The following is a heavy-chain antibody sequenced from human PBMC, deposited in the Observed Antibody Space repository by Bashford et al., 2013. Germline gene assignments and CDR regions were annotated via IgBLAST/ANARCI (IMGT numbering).Heavy chain of an antibody. CDR2: INHSGST. J-gene: IGHJ5*02. CDR3: ARQRRDYERWFDP. CDR1: GGSFSGYY. Sequence: SSETLSLTCAVYGGSFSGYYWSWIRQPPGKGLEWIGEINHSGSTNYNPSLKSRVTISVDTSKNQFSLKLSSVTAADTAVYYCARQRRDYERWFDPWGQGTRGHRLL. V-gene: IGHV4-34*01. D-gene: IGHD4-17*01.